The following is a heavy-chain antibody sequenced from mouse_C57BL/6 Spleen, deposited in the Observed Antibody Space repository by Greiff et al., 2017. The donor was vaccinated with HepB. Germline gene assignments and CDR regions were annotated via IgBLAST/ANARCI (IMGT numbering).Heavy chain of an antibody. CDR1: GYSFTGYY. J-gene: IGHJ4*01. CDR2: INPSTGGT. D-gene: IGHD2-1*01. V-gene: IGHV1-42*01. CDR3: ARFSYDYYAMDY. Sequence: EVQLQQSGPELVKPGASVKISCKASGYSFTGYYMNWVKQSPEKSLEWIGEINPSTGGTTYNQKFKAKATLTVDKSSSTAYMQLKSLTSEDSAVYYCARFSYDYYAMDYWGQGTSVTVSS.